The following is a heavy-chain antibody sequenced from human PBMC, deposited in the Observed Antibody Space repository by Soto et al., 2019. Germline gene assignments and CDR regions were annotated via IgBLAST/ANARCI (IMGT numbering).Heavy chain of an antibody. CDR1: GYTFTSYD. CDR3: ARERRGAARRVSNWFDP. V-gene: IGHV1-8*01. CDR2: MNPNSGNT. D-gene: IGHD6-6*01. Sequence: GASVKVSCKASGYTFTSYDINWVRQATGQGLEWMGWMNPNSGNTGYAQKFQGRVTMTRNTSISTAYMELSSLRSEDTAVYYCARERRGAARRVSNWFDPWGQGTLVTVSS. J-gene: IGHJ5*02.